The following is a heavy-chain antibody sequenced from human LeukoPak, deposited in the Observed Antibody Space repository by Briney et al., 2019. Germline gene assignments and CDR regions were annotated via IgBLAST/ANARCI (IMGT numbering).Heavy chain of an antibody. CDR3: AKVGYFDWLLYYGY. D-gene: IGHD3-9*01. Sequence: PGGSLRLSCAASGFTFSSYGMSWVRQAPGKGLEWVSAISGSGGSKYYADSVKGRFTISRDNSKNKLYLQMNSLRAEDTAVYYCAKVGYFDWLLYYGYWGQGTLVTVSS. J-gene: IGHJ4*02. V-gene: IGHV3-23*01. CDR1: GFTFSSYG. CDR2: ISGSGGSK.